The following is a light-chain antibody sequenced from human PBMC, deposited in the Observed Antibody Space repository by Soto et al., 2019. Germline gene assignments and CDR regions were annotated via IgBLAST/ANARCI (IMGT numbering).Light chain of an antibody. J-gene: IGLJ1*01. CDR1: SSDVGGYNY. CDR2: DVS. V-gene: IGLV2-14*01. CDR3: SSYTSSSTLYV. Sequence: QSVLAQPASVSGSPGQSITLSCTGTSSDVGGYNYVSWYQQHPGKAPKLMIYDVSCRPSGVSNRFSGSKSGNTASLTISGLQAEDEADYYCSSYTSSSTLYVFGTGTKVTVL.